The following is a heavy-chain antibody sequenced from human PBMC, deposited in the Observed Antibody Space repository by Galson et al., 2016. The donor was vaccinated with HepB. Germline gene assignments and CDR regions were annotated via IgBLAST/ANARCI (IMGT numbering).Heavy chain of an antibody. CDR1: GFTVSSHY. D-gene: IGHD7-27*01. Sequence: SLRLSCAASGFTVSSHYMSWVRQAPGKGLEWVSVIHAGGSTYYADSVKGRFSISRDNSKNTLYLQMNSLRAEDTAVYYCARDFLGIVGRYFDLWGRGTLVTVSS. CDR3: ARDFLGIVGRYFDL. CDR2: IHAGGST. V-gene: IGHV3-53*01. J-gene: IGHJ2*01.